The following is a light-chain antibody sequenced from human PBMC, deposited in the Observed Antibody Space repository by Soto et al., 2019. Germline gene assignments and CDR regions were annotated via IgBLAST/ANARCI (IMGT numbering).Light chain of an antibody. Sequence: EIVLTQSPATLSLSPGERATLSCRASQSVSSYLSWYQQKTGHAPSLLIYDASTSTATILARFSSGRSATNFFPPTSSLVPEDVVVLYCQQRSNCPPWTFGGGTKVEIK. CDR2: DAS. CDR3: QQRSNCPPWT. CDR1: QSVSSY. V-gene: IGKV3-11*01. J-gene: IGKJ1*01.